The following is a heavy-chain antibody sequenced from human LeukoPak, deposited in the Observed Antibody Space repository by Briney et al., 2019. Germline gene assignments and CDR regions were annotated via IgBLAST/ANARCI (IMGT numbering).Heavy chain of an antibody. CDR1: GFTFSNYD. CDR2: ISHDDGSNK. V-gene: IGHV3-30-3*01. J-gene: IGHJ4*02. Sequence: GGSLRLSCEASGFTFSNYDMHWVRHAPGKGLEWVAGISHDDGSNKNYADSVKGRFTISRDNSKNTLYLQMNSLRPEDTAVFYCARGIVGGFDQWGQGTLVTVSS. D-gene: IGHD3-22*01. CDR3: ARGIVGGFDQ.